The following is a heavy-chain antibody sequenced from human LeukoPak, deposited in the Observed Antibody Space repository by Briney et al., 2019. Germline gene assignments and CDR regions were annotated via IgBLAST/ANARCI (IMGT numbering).Heavy chain of an antibody. V-gene: IGHV3-9*01. CDR1: GFTFDDYA. CDR2: ISWNSGSI. J-gene: IGHJ5*02. CDR3: AKDIRPRYYYGSGSRSGGPGWFDP. Sequence: HSGGSLRLSCAASGFTFDDYAMHWVRQAPGKGLEWVSGISWNSGSIGYADSVKGRFTISRDNAKNSLYLQMNSLRAEDTALYYCAKDIRPRYYYGSGSRSGGPGWFDPWGQGTLVTVSS. D-gene: IGHD3-10*01.